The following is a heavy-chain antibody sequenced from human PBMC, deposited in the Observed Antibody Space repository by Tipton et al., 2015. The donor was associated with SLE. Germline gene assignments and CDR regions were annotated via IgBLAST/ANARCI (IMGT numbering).Heavy chain of an antibody. V-gene: IGHV4-61*02. Sequence: LRLSCTVSGGSISSGAYYWNWIRQPVGKGLEWIGRIYSSGSTNYNPSLESRLTISVDTSKNQFSLKLNSVTAADTAVYYCARGPYYFDYWGQGTLVTVSS. J-gene: IGHJ4*02. CDR2: IYSSGST. CDR1: GGSISSGAYY. CDR3: ARGPYYFDY.